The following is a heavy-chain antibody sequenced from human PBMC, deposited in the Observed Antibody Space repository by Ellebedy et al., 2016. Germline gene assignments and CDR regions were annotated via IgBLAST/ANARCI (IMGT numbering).Heavy chain of an antibody. J-gene: IGHJ4*01. D-gene: IGHD1-26*01. Sequence: GESLKISXAASGFTFSSYGMHWVRQAPGKGLEWVAVVSKDGPVKYYADAVKGRFTISRDNSKNTLSLDMNSLRAEDTAVYYCAKERYSGGYGADFDYWGHGTPVTVPS. CDR3: AKERYSGGYGADFDY. CDR1: GFTFSSYG. V-gene: IGHV3-30*18. CDR2: VSKDGPVK.